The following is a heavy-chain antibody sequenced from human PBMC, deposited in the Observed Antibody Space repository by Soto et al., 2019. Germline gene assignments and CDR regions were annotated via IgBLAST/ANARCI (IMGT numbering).Heavy chain of an antibody. J-gene: IGHJ4*02. D-gene: IGHD1-26*01. CDR1: GASITFGGYS. CDR2: INHLETT. V-gene: IGHV4-30-2*01. CDR3: ARGGGSDSFDY. Sequence: SETLSLTCTVSGASITFGGYSWRWIRQTPGKGLEWIGYINHLETTFYNPSFESRLTLSIDRAKNQFSLKLHSMSAADRAVYFCARGGGSDSFDYWGQGILFTVSS.